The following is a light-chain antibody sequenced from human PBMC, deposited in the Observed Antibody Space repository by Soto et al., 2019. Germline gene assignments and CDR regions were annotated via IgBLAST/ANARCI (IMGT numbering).Light chain of an antibody. CDR1: QSVSSNY. V-gene: IGKV3-20*01. Sequence: DIVLTQSPGPLSLSPGERATLSCRASQSVSSNYLAWYQQKPGQAPRLIIYGASSRATGIPDRFIGSGSGTDCTLAISRLEPEDVAVYYCQQYGTSPGTLGQGTKVDIK. J-gene: IGKJ1*01. CDR2: GAS. CDR3: QQYGTSPGT.